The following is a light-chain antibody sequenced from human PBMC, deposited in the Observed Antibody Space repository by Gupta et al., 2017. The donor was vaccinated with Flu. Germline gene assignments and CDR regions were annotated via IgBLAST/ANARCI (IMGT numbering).Light chain of an antibody. CDR1: GSNSGAVND. J-gene: IGLJ3*02. V-gene: IGLV1-40*01. Sequence: TISSTGRGSNSGAVNDVHWYIQFPGTAPKLLIYGNSNRPSGVPDRISGSKSGTSASLAITGLRTEDEADYYCQSYDNSLSSWVFGGGTKLTVL. CDR3: QSYDNSLSSWV. CDR2: GNS.